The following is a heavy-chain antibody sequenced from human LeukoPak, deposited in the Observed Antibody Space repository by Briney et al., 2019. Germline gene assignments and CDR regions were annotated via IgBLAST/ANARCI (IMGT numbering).Heavy chain of an antibody. Sequence: SETLSLTCTVSGGSISSGSYYWSWIRQPAGKGLEWIGRIYTSGSTNYNPSLKSRVTISVDTSKNQFSLKLSSVTAADTAVYYCASFNVDIGFVDYWGQGTLVTVSS. CDR1: GGSISSGSYY. CDR3: ASFNVDIGFVDY. D-gene: IGHD5-12*01. CDR2: IYTSGST. V-gene: IGHV4-61*02. J-gene: IGHJ4*02.